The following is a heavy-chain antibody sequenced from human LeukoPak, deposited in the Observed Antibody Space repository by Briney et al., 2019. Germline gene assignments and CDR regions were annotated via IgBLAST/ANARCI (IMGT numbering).Heavy chain of an antibody. Sequence: SETLSLTCTVSGGSISSYYWSWIRQPPGKGLEWIGYIYYSGSTNYNPSLKSRVTISVDTSKNQFSLKLSSVTAADTAVYYCAVTYYDILTGYYVGDYWGQGTLVTVSS. CDR3: AVTYYDILTGYYVGDY. J-gene: IGHJ4*02. V-gene: IGHV4-59*01. CDR1: GGSISSYY. D-gene: IGHD3-9*01. CDR2: IYYSGST.